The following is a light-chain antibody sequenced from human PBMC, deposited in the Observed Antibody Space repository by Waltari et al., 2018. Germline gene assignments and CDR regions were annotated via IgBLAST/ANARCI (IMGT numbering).Light chain of an antibody. CDR3: LQYNTYPWA. Sequence: DIQMTQSPSTLSASVGDRVTITCRASQSISDWLAWFQQQPGKAPKRLIYKASNVENGVPSRFSGSGSGTDFTLTISSLQPDDCATYYCLQYNTYPWACGQGTKVEI. J-gene: IGKJ1*01. CDR2: KAS. V-gene: IGKV1-5*03. CDR1: QSISDW.